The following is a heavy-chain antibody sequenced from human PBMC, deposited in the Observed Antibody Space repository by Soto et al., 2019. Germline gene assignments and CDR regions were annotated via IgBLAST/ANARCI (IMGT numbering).Heavy chain of an antibody. D-gene: IGHD2-15*01. CDR1: GGSISSSSYY. CDR2: IHYSGST. J-gene: IGHJ5*02. V-gene: IGHV4-39*01. CDR3: ARVGLVVVAATRFDP. Sequence: ASETLSLTCTVSGGSISSSSYYWGWIRQPPGKGLEWIGSIHYSGSTYYNPSLKSRVTISVDTSKNQFSLKLSSVTAADTAVYYCARVGLVVVAATRFDPRGQGTPVTVSS.